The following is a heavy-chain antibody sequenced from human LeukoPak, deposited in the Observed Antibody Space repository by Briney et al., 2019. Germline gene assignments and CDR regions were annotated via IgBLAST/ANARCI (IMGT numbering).Heavy chain of an antibody. CDR3: AKDQRYYDSSGYYYVSHFDY. V-gene: IGHV3-23*01. Sequence: GGSLRLSCAASGFTFGNYGMSWVRQAPGKGLEWVSAISGSGGSTYYADSVKGRFTISRDNSKNTLYLQMNSLRAEDTAVYYCAKDQRYYDSSGYYYVSHFDYWGQGTLVTVSS. J-gene: IGHJ4*02. CDR2: ISGSGGST. D-gene: IGHD3-22*01. CDR1: GFTFGNYG.